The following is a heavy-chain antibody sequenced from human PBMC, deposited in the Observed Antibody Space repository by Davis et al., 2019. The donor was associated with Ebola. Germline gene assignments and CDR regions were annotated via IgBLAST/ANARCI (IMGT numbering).Heavy chain of an antibody. J-gene: IGHJ4*02. CDR3: ARLGRYFDWLSY. CDR2: IYHSGST. CDR1: GGSISSSNW. Sequence: SETLSLTCAVSGGSISSSNWWSWVRQPPGKGLEWIGEIYHSGSTNYNPSLKSRVTISVDTSKNQFSLKLSSVTAADTAVYYCARLGRYFDWLSYWGQGTLVTVSS. D-gene: IGHD3-9*01. V-gene: IGHV4-4*02.